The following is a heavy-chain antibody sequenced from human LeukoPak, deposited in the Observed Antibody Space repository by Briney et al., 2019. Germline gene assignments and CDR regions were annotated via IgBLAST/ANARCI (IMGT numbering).Heavy chain of an antibody. J-gene: IGHJ5*02. D-gene: IGHD6-19*01. CDR3: ARDSNSSGRGWFDP. V-gene: IGHV3-30*19. CDR1: GFTFSSYG. CDR2: ISHEGSIE. Sequence: GGSLRLSCAASGFTFSSYGMHWVRQAPGKGLEWVAFISHEGSIEYSADSVKGRFTISRDNYKNTPYLQMNSLRAEDTAVYYCARDSNSSGRGWFDPWGQGALVTVSS.